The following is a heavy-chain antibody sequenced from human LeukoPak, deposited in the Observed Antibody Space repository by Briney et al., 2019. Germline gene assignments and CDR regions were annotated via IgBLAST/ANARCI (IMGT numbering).Heavy chain of an antibody. CDR2: IYYSGST. Sequence: SETLSLSCTVSGGSISPYYWSWIRQPPGKGLEWIGYIYYSGSTNYNPSLKSRVTISEDTSKNQFSLKLSSVTAADTAVYYCARHLQLAKKSFDYWGQGTLVTVSS. V-gene: IGHV4-59*08. CDR3: ARHLQLAKKSFDY. D-gene: IGHD1-1*01. J-gene: IGHJ4*02. CDR1: GGSISPYY.